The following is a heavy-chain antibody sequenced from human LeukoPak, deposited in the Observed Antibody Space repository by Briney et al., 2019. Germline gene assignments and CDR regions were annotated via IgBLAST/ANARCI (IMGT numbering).Heavy chain of an antibody. CDR2: IKQDGSES. CDR1: GFTLSIYW. Sequence: GGSLRLSCAASGFTLSIYWMSWVRQAPGKGLEWVANIKQDGSESHYVDSVKGRFTISRDNSKNTLYLQMNSLRAEDTAVYYCAKVENGVEMATTPFDYWGQGTLVTVSS. J-gene: IGHJ4*02. D-gene: IGHD5-24*01. V-gene: IGHV3-7*03. CDR3: AKVENGVEMATTPFDY.